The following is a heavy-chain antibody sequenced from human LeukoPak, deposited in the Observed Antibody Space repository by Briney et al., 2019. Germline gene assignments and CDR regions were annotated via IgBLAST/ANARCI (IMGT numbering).Heavy chain of an antibody. D-gene: IGHD1-26*01. CDR1: GFTFSSYW. CDR3: AKDGQVGAIGYFDY. V-gene: IGHV3-74*01. J-gene: IGHJ4*02. CDR2: INSDGSST. Sequence: GGSLRLSCAASGFTFSSYWMHWVRQAPGKGLVWVSRINSDGSSTSYADSVKGRFTISRDNTKNTLYLQMNSLRAEDTAVYYCAKDGQVGAIGYFDYRGQGTLVTVSS.